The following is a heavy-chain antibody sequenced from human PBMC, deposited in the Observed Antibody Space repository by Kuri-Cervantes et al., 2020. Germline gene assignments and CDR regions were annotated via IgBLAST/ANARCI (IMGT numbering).Heavy chain of an antibody. Sequence: GSLRLSCTVSGGSISSYYWSWIRQPPGKGLEWIGYIYYSGSTNYNPSLKSRVTISVDTSKNQFSLKLSSVTAADTAVYCCNLVGATTKIRTLDYWGQGTLVTVSS. CDR1: GGSISSYY. V-gene: IGHV4-59*12. CDR3: NLVGATTKIRTLDY. CDR2: IYYSGST. J-gene: IGHJ4*02. D-gene: IGHD1-26*01.